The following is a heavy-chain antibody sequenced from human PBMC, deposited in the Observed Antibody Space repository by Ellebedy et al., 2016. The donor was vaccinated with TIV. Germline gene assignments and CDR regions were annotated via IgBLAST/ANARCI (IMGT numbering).Heavy chain of an antibody. CDR1: GDSISSSSYY. CDR2: IYYSGST. Sequence: MPGGSLRLSCTVSGDSISSSSYYWGWIRQLPGKGLEWIGSIYYSGSTYYNPSLKSRVTISVDTSKNQFSLKLSSVTAADTAAYYCARPPIVGGTVAFDYWGQGILVTASS. V-gene: IGHV4-39*01. J-gene: IGHJ4*02. D-gene: IGHD1-26*01. CDR3: ARPPIVGGTVAFDY.